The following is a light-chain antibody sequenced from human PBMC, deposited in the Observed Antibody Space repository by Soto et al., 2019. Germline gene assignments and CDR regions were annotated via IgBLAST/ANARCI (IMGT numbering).Light chain of an antibody. CDR3: FSYTRSGTYV. J-gene: IGLJ1*01. CDR2: EVS. Sequence: QSALTQPASVSGSPGQSITISCTGTSSDVGNYKYVSWYQQHPGKAPKLMIYEVSNRPSGVSNRFSGSKSGNTASLTISVLQAEDEADYYCFSYTRSGTYVFGTGTKSPS. V-gene: IGLV2-14*01. CDR1: SSDVGNYKY.